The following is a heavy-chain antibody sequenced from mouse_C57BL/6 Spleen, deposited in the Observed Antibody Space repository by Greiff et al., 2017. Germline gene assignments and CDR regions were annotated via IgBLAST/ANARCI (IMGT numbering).Heavy chain of an antibody. Sequence: VQLQQPGAELVKPGASVKLSCKASGYTFTSYWLQWVKQRPGQGLEWIGEIDPSDSYTTYNQKFKGKATLTVDQSSSTAYMQLSSLTSEDYAVYYCARRTTVVATKDYWGQGTTLTVSS. CDR1: GYTFTSYW. D-gene: IGHD1-1*01. J-gene: IGHJ2*01. CDR2: IDPSDSYT. V-gene: IGHV1-50*01. CDR3: ARRTTVVATKDY.